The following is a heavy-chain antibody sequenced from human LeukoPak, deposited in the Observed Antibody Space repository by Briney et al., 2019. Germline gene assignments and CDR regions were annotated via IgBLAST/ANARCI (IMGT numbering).Heavy chain of an antibody. D-gene: IGHD3/OR15-3a*01. V-gene: IGHV4-38-2*02. J-gene: IGHJ4*02. CDR3: ARQTGSGLFTLP. CDR1: GYSISSGYY. Sequence: SETLSLTCTVSGYSISSGYYWGWIRQPPGKGLEWIGSIYHSGSTYYNPSLKSRVTISVDTSKNQFSLKLSSVTAADTAVYYCARQTGSGLFTLPGGQGTLVTVSS. CDR2: IYHSGST.